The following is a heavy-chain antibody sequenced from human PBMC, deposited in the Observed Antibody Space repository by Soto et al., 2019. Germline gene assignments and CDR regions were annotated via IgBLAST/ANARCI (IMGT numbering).Heavy chain of an antibody. V-gene: IGHV3-48*03. CDR3: ARDKGSSSWHSFDY. D-gene: IGHD2-2*01. CDR1: GFTFSSYY. J-gene: IGHJ4*02. Sequence: GSLRLSCAASGFTFSSYYMNWVRQAPGKGLEWISYITDTGGTINYADSVKGRFTTSRDNARNSLFLQMNSLRAEDTAVYYCARDKGSSSWHSFDYWGQGTLVTVS. CDR2: ITDTGGTI.